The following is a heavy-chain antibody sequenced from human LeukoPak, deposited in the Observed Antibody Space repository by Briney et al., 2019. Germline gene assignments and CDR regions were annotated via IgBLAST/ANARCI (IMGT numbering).Heavy chain of an antibody. V-gene: IGHV3-21*01. CDR3: ARVGEKAFHLWPEIDY. J-gene: IGHJ4*02. CDR1: GFTFSSYE. Sequence: GGSLRLSCAASGFTFSSYEMNWVRQAPGKGLEWVSSISSSSSYIYYADSVKGRFTISRDNAKKSLYLQMNSLRAEDTAVYYCARVGEKAFHLWPEIDYWGQGTLVTVSS. CDR2: ISSSSSYI. D-gene: IGHD5-24*01.